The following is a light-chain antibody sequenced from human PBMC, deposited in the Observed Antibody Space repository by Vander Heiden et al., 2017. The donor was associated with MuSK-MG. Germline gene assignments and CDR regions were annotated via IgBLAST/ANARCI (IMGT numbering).Light chain of an antibody. J-gene: IGKJ2*01. CDR2: GAS. CDR3: QQYSDGPPYT. V-gene: IGKV3-15*01. Sequence: EIVMTQSPATLSVSPGQRVPLSCRASQSVSSFLAWYQQKPGQAPRLLIYGASTRATGIPARFSGSGSGTEFTLTISSLQSEDFAGYYCQQYSDGPPYTFGQGTKLEI. CDR1: QSVSSF.